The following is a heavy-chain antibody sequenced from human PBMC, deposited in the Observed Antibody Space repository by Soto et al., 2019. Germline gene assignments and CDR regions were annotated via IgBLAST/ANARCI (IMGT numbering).Heavy chain of an antibody. V-gene: IGHV1-3*01. Sequence: QVQLVQSGAEVKKPGASVKVSCKASGYTFTSYAMHWVRQAPGQRLEWMGWINAGNGNTKDSQKFQGRVTITRDTSASTAYMELSSLRSEDTAVYYCARSTGSYYVWFDPWGQGTLVTVSS. CDR2: INAGNGNT. CDR3: ARSTGSYYVWFDP. D-gene: IGHD1-26*01. J-gene: IGHJ5*02. CDR1: GYTFTSYA.